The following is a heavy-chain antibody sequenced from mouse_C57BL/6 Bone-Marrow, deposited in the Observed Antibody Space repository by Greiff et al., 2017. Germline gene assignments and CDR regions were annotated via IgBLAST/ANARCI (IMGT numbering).Heavy chain of an antibody. V-gene: IGHV1-69*01. D-gene: IGHD2-4*01. Sequence: QVQLQQPGAELVMPGASVKLSCKASGYTFTSYWMHWVKQRPGQGLEWIGEIDPSDSYTNYNQKFKGKSTLTVDKSSSTAYMQLSSLTSEDSAVYDCARDYDYDGGDYFDYWGQGTTLTVSS. CDR2: IDPSDSYT. CDR3: ARDYDYDGGDYFDY. J-gene: IGHJ2*01. CDR1: GYTFTSYW.